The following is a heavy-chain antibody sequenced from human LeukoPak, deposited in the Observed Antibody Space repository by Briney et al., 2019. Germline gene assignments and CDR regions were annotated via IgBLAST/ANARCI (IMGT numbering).Heavy chain of an antibody. CDR1: GGSISSYY. D-gene: IGHD3-9*01. CDR2: IYTSGST. V-gene: IGHV4-4*07. CDR3: AREGLRYFDWSYFDY. J-gene: IGHJ4*02. Sequence: SETLSLTCTVSGGSISSYYWSWIRQPAGKGLEWIGRIYTSGSTNYNPSLKSRVTMSVDTSKNQFSLKLSSVTAADAAVYYCAREGLRYFDWSYFDYWGQGTLVTVSS.